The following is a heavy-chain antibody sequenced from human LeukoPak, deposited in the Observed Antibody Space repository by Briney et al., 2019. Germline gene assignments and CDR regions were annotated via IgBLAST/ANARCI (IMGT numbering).Heavy chain of an antibody. D-gene: IGHD6-19*01. CDR1: GFTLSSYE. CDR2: IDYDGGSG. J-gene: IGHJ1*01. V-gene: IGHV3-23*01. CDR3: TRNSGWYGLS. Sequence: QSGGSLRLSCTVSGFTLSSYEMSWIRQAPGKGLEWVSSIDYDGGSGHYADSVKGRFTIFRDNSNNTLFLHLNSLRGEDTAVYYCTRNSGWYGLSWGQGTLVTVSS.